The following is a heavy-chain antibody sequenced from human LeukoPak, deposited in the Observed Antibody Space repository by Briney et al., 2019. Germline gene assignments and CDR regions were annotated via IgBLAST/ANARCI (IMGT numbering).Heavy chain of an antibody. D-gene: IGHD5-18*01. J-gene: IGHJ4*02. CDR1: GFTFDDYA. V-gene: IGHV3-23*01. Sequence: GGSLRLSCAASGFTFDDYAMHWVRQAPGKGLDWVSVISGSAHKIRYADSVRGRFTISRDNSENTVYLQMNNLRGEDTAIYYCAGRITGYSSGYVFWGQGTLVTVSS. CDR2: ISGSAHKI. CDR3: AGRITGYSSGYVF.